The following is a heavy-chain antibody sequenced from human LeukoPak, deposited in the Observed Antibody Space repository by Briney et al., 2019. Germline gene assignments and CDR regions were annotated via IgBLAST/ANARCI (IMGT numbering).Heavy chain of an antibody. V-gene: IGHV3-23*01. CDR2: ISGSGGST. CDR1: AFAFSGYS. Sequence: PGGSLRLSCAASAFAFSGYSMNWVRQAPGKGLEWVSVISGSGGSTYYADSVKGRFTISRDNSKNTLYLQMNSLRAEDTAVYYCAKGLGLLWFGELSFGSVQGDYFDYWGQGTLVTVSS. J-gene: IGHJ4*02. CDR3: AKGLGLLWFGELSFGSVQGDYFDY. D-gene: IGHD3-10*01.